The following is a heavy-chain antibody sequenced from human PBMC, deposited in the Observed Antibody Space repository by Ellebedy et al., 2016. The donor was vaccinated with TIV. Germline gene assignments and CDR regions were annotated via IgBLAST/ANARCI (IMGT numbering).Heavy chain of an antibody. CDR3: AKDPSGDTAAGTFDY. CDR2: ISWNSGSI. CDR1: GFTFDDYA. V-gene: IGHV3-9*01. D-gene: IGHD6-13*01. J-gene: IGHJ4*02. Sequence: SLKISXAASGFTFDDYAMHWVRQAPGKGLEWVSGISWNSGSIGYADSVKGRFTISRDNAKNSLYLQMNSLRAEDTALYYCAKDPSGDTAAGTFDYWGQGTLVTVSS.